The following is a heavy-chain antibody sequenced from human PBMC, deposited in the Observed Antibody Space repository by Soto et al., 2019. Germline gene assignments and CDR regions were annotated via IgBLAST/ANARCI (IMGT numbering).Heavy chain of an antibody. J-gene: IGHJ6*02. CDR3: ARDGPYYYATRMDV. V-gene: IGHV3-53*04. Sequence: EVPLVESGGGLVQPGGSLRLSCVASGIPVSSNYMTWVRQPPGKGLEWVSVLHSGGDTYYANSVKGRFTISRHDSTNTLFLQMNSLTAEDTAVYYGARDGPYYYATRMDVWGPGTTVTVSS. CDR2: LHSGGDT. CDR1: GIPVSSNY. D-gene: IGHD3-10*01.